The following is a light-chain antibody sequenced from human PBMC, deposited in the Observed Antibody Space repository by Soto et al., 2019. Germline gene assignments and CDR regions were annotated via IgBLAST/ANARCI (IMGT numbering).Light chain of an antibody. CDR3: QQYNNWPRT. CDR1: QSVSSSY. V-gene: IGKV3-15*01. J-gene: IGKJ1*01. Sequence: EIVLTQSPGTLSLSPWDRATLSCEASQSVSSSYLAWYQQKPGQAPRLLIYGASTRATGIPARFSGSGSGTEFTLTISSLQSEDFAVYYCQQYNNWPRTFGQGTKVDIK. CDR2: GAS.